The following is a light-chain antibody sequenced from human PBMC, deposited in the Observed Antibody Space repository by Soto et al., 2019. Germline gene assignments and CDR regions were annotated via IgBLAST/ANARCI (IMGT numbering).Light chain of an antibody. Sequence: EIFMTQSPAALSVSPWEIATLSWRASQSVSRNLAWYQQKPGQAPRLLIYGASTGATGIPARFSGSGSGTEFILTISSLQSEDFAVYYCQQYSKWPLTFGGGTKVDI. CDR1: QSVSRN. J-gene: IGKJ4*01. CDR2: GAS. V-gene: IGKV3-15*01. CDR3: QQYSKWPLT.